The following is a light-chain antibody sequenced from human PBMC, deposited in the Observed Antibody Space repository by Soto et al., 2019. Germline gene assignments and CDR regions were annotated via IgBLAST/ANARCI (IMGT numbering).Light chain of an antibody. CDR3: SSYTRGNSWV. V-gene: IGLV2-14*03. Sequence: QSALTQPASVSGSPGQSITISCTGTSSDVGSSNYVSWYQHHPGKAPKLIIFDVSDRPSGVSHRFSGSKSGNTASLIISGLLAEDEAYYYCSSYTRGNSWVFGGGTKVTVL. CDR1: SSDVGSSNY. J-gene: IGLJ3*02. CDR2: DVS.